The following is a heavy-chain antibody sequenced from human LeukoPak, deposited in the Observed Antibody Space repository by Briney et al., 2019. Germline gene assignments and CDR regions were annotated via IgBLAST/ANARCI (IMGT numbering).Heavy chain of an antibody. CDR2: ISYDGSNK. CDR3: ARDRGVYDYVWGSYRYVDY. CDR1: GFTFSSYA. J-gene: IGHJ4*02. Sequence: PGGSLRLSCAASGFTFSSYAMHWVRQAPGKGLEWVAVISYDGSNKYYADSVKGRFTISRDNSKNTLYLQMNSLRAEDTAVYYCARDRGVYDYVWGSYRYVDYWGQGTLVTVSS. D-gene: IGHD3-16*02. V-gene: IGHV3-30-3*01.